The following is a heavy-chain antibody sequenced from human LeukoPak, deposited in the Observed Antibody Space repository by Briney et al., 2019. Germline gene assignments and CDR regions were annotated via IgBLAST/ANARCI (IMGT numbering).Heavy chain of an antibody. V-gene: IGHV3-23*01. CDR3: AKSPITTFAEY. J-gene: IGHJ4*02. D-gene: IGHD4-11*01. Sequence: GGSLRLSCAASGFTFSSYAMTWVRQAPGKGLEWVSSTSGSGGGTYYADSVKGRFTISRDNSKNTLYLQMNSLRAEDTAVYHCAKSPITTFAEYWGQGTLVTVSS. CDR2: TSGSGGGT. CDR1: GFTFSSYA.